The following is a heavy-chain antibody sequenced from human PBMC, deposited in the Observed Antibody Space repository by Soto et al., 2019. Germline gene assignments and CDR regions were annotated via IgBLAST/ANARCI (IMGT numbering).Heavy chain of an antibody. CDR3: AKPFGYGDYYFDQ. Sequence: QVQLQQWGAGLLKPSETLSLTCAVYGGSFSDYYWSWIRQPPGKGLEWIGEINHSGSTNYNPSLKSRVTISVDTSKNQLSLKLTSVTAADTAVYYCAKPFGYGDYYFDQWGQGTLVTVSS. CDR1: GGSFSDYY. J-gene: IGHJ4*02. CDR2: INHSGST. V-gene: IGHV4-34*01. D-gene: IGHD4-17*01.